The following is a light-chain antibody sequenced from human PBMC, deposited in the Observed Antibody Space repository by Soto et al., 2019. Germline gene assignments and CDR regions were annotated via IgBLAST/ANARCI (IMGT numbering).Light chain of an antibody. V-gene: IGKV3-11*01. CDR3: QQRGDWPPIT. Sequence: EIVLTQSPATLSVSPGERATLSCSASQSINTNLAWFQQKPGRAPRLLIFGASTRATDIPARFSGSGSGTDFTLTISSLEPEDFAVYYCQQRGDWPPITFGQGTRLEIK. CDR1: QSINTN. CDR2: GAS. J-gene: IGKJ5*01.